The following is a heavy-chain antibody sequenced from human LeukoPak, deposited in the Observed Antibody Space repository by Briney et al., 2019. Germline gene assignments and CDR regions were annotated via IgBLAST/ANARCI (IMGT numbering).Heavy chain of an antibody. V-gene: IGHV3-23*01. Sequence: GGSLRLSCAASGFTFSSYAMSWVRQAPGKGLEWVSAISGSGGSTYYADSVKGRFTISRDNAKNSLYLQMNSLRAEDTAVYYCASLSSDSSGGFDYWGQGTLVTVSS. CDR2: ISGSGGST. CDR3: ASLSSDSSGGFDY. J-gene: IGHJ4*02. D-gene: IGHD3-22*01. CDR1: GFTFSSYA.